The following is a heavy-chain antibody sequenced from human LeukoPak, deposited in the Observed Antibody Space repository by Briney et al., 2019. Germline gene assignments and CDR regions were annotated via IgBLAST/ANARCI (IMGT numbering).Heavy chain of an antibody. CDR3: ARSPYYDFWSGYYTGYYYGMDV. D-gene: IGHD3-3*01. J-gene: IGHJ6*02. CDR1: GGSFSGYY. CDR2: INHRGST. V-gene: IGHV4-34*01. Sequence: SETLSLTCAVYGGSFSGYYWSWIRQPPGRGLEWIGEINHRGSTNYNPSLKSRVTISVDTSKNQFSLKLSSVTAADTAVYYCARSPYYDFWSGYYTGYYYGMDVWGQGTTVTVSS.